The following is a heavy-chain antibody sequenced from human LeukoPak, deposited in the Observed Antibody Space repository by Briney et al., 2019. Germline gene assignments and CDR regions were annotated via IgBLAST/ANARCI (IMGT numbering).Heavy chain of an antibody. D-gene: IGHD3-3*01. CDR1: GSTFSSYW. CDR3: ARARGNFWSGSFYMDV. Sequence: GGSPRLSCAASGSTFSSYWMSWVRQAPGKGLEWVANIKQDGSEKYYVDSVKGRFTISRDNAKNSLYLQMNSLRAEDTAVYYCARARGNFWSGSFYMDVWGKGTTVTVSS. CDR2: IKQDGSEK. J-gene: IGHJ6*03. V-gene: IGHV3-7*01.